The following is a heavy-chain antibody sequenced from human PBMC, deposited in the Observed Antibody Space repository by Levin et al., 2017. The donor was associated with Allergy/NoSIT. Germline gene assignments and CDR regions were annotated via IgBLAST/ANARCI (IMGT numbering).Heavy chain of an antibody. V-gene: IGHV3-23*01. CDR3: AKELAYCGGDCYLQGPFDY. D-gene: IGHD2-21*02. CDR2: ISGSGGST. J-gene: IGHJ4*02. Sequence: GGSLRLSCAASGFAFSSYAMSWVRQAPGKGLEWVSAISGSGGSTYYADSVKGRFTISRDNSKNTLYLQMNSLRAEDTAVYYCAKELAYCGGDCYLQGPFDYWGQGTLVTVSS. CDR1: GFAFSSYA.